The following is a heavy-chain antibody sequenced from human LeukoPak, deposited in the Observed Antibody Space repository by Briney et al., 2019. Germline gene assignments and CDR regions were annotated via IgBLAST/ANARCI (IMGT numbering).Heavy chain of an antibody. CDR3: AREDGELLPDY. V-gene: IGHV1-2*02. D-gene: IGHD1-26*01. Sequence: GASVKVSCKASGGTFSSYAISWVRQAPGQGLEWMGWINPNSGGTNYAQKFQGRVTMTRDTSISTAYMELSRLRSDDTAVYYCAREDGELLPDYWGQGTLVTVSS. CDR2: INPNSGGT. J-gene: IGHJ4*02. CDR1: GGTFSSYA.